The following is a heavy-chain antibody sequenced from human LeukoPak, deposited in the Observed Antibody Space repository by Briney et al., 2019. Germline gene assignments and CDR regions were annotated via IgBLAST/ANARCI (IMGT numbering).Heavy chain of an antibody. V-gene: IGHV4-31*03. J-gene: IGHJ5*02. CDR2: IYYSGST. CDR3: ARGVVVVAALHWFDP. D-gene: IGHD2-15*01. CDR1: GGSISSGGYY. Sequence: SETLSLTCTVSGGSISSGGYYWSWIRQHPGKGLEWIGYIYYSGSTYYNPSLKSRVTISVDTSKNQFSLKLSSVTAADTAVYYCARGVVVVAALHWFDPWGQGTLVTVSS.